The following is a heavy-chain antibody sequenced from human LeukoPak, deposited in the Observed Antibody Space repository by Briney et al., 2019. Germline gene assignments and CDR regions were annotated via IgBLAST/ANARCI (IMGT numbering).Heavy chain of an antibody. CDR2: ISGSSSDV. CDR3: SRDPRHSDY. J-gene: IGHJ4*02. Sequence: GGSLRLSCAASGFTFSDSYMTWIRQAPGKGLELLSYISGSSSDVNYIDSVRGRFTISRDNAKNSLYLHMNSLTVEDTAVYYCSRDPRHSDYWGQGTLVTVSS. CDR1: GFTFSDSY. V-gene: IGHV3-11*01.